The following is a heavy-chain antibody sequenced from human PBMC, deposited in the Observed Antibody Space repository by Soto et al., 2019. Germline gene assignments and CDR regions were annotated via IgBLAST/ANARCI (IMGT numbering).Heavy chain of an antibody. CDR1: GFTFSSYA. J-gene: IGHJ5*02. CDR3: AKVGYCSGGSCYRYNWFDP. V-gene: IGHV3-23*01. D-gene: IGHD2-15*01. Sequence: GGSLRLSCAASGFTFSSYAMSWVRQAPVKVLEWVSAISGSGGSTYYADSVKVRFTISRDNSKNTLYLQMNSLRAEDTAVYYCAKVGYCSGGSCYRYNWFDPWGQGTLVTVS. CDR2: ISGSGGST.